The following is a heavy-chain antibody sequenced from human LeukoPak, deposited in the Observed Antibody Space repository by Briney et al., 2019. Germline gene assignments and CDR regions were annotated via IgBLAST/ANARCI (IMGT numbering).Heavy chain of an antibody. Sequence: GRSLRLSCAASGFTLSSYAMHWVRQAPGKGLEWVAVISYDGSNKYYADSVKGRFTISRDNSKNTLYLQMNSLRAEDTAVYYCARSIVGATISGNAFDIWGQGTMVTVSS. V-gene: IGHV3-30-3*01. CDR3: ARSIVGATISGNAFDI. J-gene: IGHJ3*02. CDR1: GFTLSSYA. CDR2: ISYDGSNK. D-gene: IGHD1-26*01.